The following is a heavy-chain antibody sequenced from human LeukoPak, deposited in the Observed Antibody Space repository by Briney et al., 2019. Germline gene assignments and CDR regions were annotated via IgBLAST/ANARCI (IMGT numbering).Heavy chain of an antibody. D-gene: IGHD6-13*01. Sequence: PGGSLRLSCAASGFTVSSNYMSWVRQAPGKGLEWVSVIYSGGSTYYADSVKGRFTISRDNSKNTLYLQMNSLRAEDTAVYYCARDHSSSSKGGAFDIWGQGTMVTVSS. CDR1: GFTVSSNY. J-gene: IGHJ3*02. CDR3: ARDHSSSSKGGAFDI. V-gene: IGHV3-53*01. CDR2: IYSGGST.